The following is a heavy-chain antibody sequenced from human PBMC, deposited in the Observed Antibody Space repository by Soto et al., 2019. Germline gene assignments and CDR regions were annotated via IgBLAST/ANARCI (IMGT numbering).Heavy chain of an antibody. V-gene: IGHV3-49*03. Sequence: GGSLRLSCTASGFTFGDYAMSWFRQAPGKGLEWVGFIRSKAYGGTTEYAASVKGRFTISRDDSKSIAYLQMNSLKTEDTAVYYCTTRLAVAGTWGMDVWGQGTTVTVSS. CDR2: IRSKAYGGTT. CDR1: GFTFGDYA. J-gene: IGHJ6*02. D-gene: IGHD6-19*01. CDR3: TTRLAVAGTWGMDV.